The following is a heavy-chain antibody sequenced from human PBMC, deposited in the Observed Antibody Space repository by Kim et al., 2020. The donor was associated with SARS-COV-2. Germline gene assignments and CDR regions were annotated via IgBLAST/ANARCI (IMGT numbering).Heavy chain of an antibody. D-gene: IGHD3-22*01. CDR1: GYTFTSYG. CDR2: ISAYNGNT. V-gene: IGHV1-18*01. J-gene: IGHJ4*02. Sequence: ASVKVSCKASGYTFTSYGISWVRQAPGQGLEWMGWISAYNGNTNYAQKLQGRVTMTTDTSTSTAYMELRSLRSDDTAVYYCARDGEGPYYDSSGYYLHWGQGTLVTVSS. CDR3: ARDGEGPYYDSSGYYLH.